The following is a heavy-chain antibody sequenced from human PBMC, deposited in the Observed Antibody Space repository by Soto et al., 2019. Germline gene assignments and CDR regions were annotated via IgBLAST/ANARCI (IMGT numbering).Heavy chain of an antibody. D-gene: IGHD3-3*01. V-gene: IGHV2-5*02. Sequence: SGATLVNPRHTLALTCSVSVVSRSTSVVCVVLIRHPPGKALECLALIYCDDDKRYSPSLNTRLTITKDTSKNQVVLTMTNMDPVDTATYYCAHSQPNYDFWSGYYLQNPAAWFDHRGQGHLVTVSS. CDR2: IYCDDDK. CDR3: AHSQPNYDFWSGYYLQNPAAWFDH. CDR1: VVSRSTSVVC. J-gene: IGHJ5*02.